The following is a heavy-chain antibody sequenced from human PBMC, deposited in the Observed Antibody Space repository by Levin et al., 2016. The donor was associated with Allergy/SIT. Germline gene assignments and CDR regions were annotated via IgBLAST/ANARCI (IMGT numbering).Heavy chain of an antibody. V-gene: IGHV5-51*01. D-gene: IGHD4-11*01. CDR1: GYSFANYW. CDR2: IYPGDSDI. CDR3: ARLVYSNPQHFDY. J-gene: IGHJ4*02. Sequence: KVSCKGSGYSFANYWIGWVRQMPGKGLEWMGIIYPGDSDIRYGPSFQGQVTISVDKSIGTAYLQWSSLRASDTAMYYCARLVYSNPQHFDYWGQGTLVTVSS.